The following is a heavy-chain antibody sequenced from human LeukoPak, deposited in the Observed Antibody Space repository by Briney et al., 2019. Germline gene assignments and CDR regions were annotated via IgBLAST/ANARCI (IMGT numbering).Heavy chain of an antibody. V-gene: IGHV3-21*01. CDR2: ISSSSSYI. CDR1: GFTFSSYS. Sequence: PGGSLRLSCAASGFTFSSYSMNWVRQAPGKGLEWVSSISSSSSYIYYADSVKGRFTISRDNAKNSLYLQMNSLRAEDTAVYYCARLSGLVRGGDYFDYWGQGTLVTVSS. J-gene: IGHJ4*02. CDR3: ARLSGLVRGGDYFDY. D-gene: IGHD6-19*01.